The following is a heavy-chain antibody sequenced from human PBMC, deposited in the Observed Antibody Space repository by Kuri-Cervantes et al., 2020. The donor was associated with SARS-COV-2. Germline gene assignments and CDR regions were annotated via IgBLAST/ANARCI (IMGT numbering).Heavy chain of an antibody. CDR2: IFHRETT. CDR3: ARDVNYGDYVDYWYFDL. J-gene: IGHJ2*01. Sequence: SETLSLTCTVSGDSISSTNWWSWVRQSPGKGLEWIGEIFHRETTHYNPSLKSRVTMSIDKSKNQFSLKLTSVTAADTAVYYCARDVNYGDYVDYWYFDLWGRGTLVTVSS. CDR1: GDSISSTNW. D-gene: IGHD4-17*01. V-gene: IGHV4-4*02.